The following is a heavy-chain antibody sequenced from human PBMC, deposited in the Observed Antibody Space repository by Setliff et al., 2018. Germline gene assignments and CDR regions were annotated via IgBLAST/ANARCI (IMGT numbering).Heavy chain of an antibody. CDR2: INPSSGRT. CDR3: ARDVFPYHYEGAFDI. J-gene: IGHJ3*02. Sequence: GASVKVSCKASGYTFTSHYMHWVRQAPGLGLEWMGTINPSSGRTSYAQKFQGRVTMTRDTSTSTVYRDMSSLRSEGTAVYYWARDVFPYHYEGAFDIWGQGTMVTVSS. CDR1: GYTFTSHY. D-gene: IGHD3-22*01. V-gene: IGHV1-46*01.